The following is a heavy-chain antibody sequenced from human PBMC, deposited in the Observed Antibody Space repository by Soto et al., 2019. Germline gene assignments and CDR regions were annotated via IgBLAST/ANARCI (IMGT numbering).Heavy chain of an antibody. CDR1: GFSLSNARMG. CDR3: ARMLPGGISCGDYAFDL. V-gene: IGHV2-26*01. Sequence: QVTLKESGPVLVKPTDTLPLTCTVSGFSLSNARMGVIWIRQPPGKARQWLAHIFSNDEKSYSTSLKSRLTISKDTSKSEVVHTMTNMDPVDTATYYCARMLPGGISCGDYAFDLWGQGTMVTFSS. J-gene: IGHJ3*01. D-gene: IGHD2-21*01. CDR2: IFSNDEK.